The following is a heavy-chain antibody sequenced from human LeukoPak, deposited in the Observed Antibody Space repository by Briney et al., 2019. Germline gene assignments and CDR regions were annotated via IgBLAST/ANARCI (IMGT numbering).Heavy chain of an antibody. CDR3: VGGPTVVTTFFQH. D-gene: IGHD4-23*01. Sequence: GGSLRLSCAASGFAFSTYWMHWVRQAPGRGLVWVARISSDGTNTNHADSVKGRFTISRDNSKNTLYLQMSSLRPEDTAVYYCVGGPTVVTTFFQHWGQGTLVTVSS. CDR1: GFAFSTYW. V-gene: IGHV3-74*01. J-gene: IGHJ1*01. CDR2: ISSDGTNT.